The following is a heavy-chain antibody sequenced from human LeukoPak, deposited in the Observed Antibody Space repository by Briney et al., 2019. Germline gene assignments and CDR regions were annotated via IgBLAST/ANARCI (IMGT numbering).Heavy chain of an antibody. Sequence: GGSLRLSCAASGFTFSNYAMSWVRQAPGKGLEWVSCISSSSSYIYYADSVKGRFTISRDNAKNSLFLQMNSLRAEDTAVYYCARERVEGITGTASWFDPWGQGTLVTVSS. D-gene: IGHD1-7*01. CDR1: GFTFSNYA. CDR2: ISSSSSYI. CDR3: ARERVEGITGTASWFDP. J-gene: IGHJ5*02. V-gene: IGHV3-21*06.